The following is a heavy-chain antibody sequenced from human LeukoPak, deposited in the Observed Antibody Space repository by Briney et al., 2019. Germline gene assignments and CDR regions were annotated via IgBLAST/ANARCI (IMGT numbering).Heavy chain of an antibody. CDR1: GFTFSSYA. D-gene: IGHD3-22*01. CDR2: ISGSGGST. Sequence: GGSLRVSCAASGFTFSSYAMSWVRQAPGNGLEWVSAISGSGGSTYYADSVKGRFTISRDNSKNTLYLQMNSLRAEDTAVYYCARGGYYYDSSGYGDYWGQGTLVTVSS. CDR3: ARGGYYYDSSGYGDY. V-gene: IGHV3-23*01. J-gene: IGHJ4*02.